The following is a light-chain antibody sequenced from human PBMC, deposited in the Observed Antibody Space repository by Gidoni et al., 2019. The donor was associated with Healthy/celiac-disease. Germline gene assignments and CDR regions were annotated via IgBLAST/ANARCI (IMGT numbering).Light chain of an antibody. CDR3: QQYYSYPFT. Sequence: AIRMAQSPSSFSASTGDRVTITCRASQGISSYLAWYQQKPGKAPKLLIYAASTLQSGVPSRFSGSGSGTDFTLTISCLQSEDFATYYCQQYYSYPFTFGGXTKVEIK. J-gene: IGKJ4*01. CDR1: QGISSY. CDR2: AAS. V-gene: IGKV1-8*01.